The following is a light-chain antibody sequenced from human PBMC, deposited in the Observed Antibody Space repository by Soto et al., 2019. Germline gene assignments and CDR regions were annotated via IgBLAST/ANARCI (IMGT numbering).Light chain of an antibody. V-gene: IGLV2-14*03. J-gene: IGLJ2*01. CDR1: NSDVGAYPY. CDR3: SSYATSGTNVI. CDR2: EVA. Sequence: LAQPASVSGSPGQSITISCTGTNSDVGAYPYVSWYQQHPGNAPKLLIYEVADRPSGVSDRFSGSKSGNTASLTISALQAEDEAVYYCSSYATSGTNVIFGGGTKVTVL.